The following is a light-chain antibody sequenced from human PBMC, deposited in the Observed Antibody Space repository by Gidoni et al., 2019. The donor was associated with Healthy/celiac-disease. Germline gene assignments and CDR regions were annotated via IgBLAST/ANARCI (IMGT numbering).Light chain of an antibody. V-gene: IGKV3-15*01. CDR2: GAS. J-gene: IGKJ2*01. Sequence: EIVMTQSLATLSVSPGERATLSCRASQSVSSNLAWYQQKPGQAPRLRIYGASNRATGIPARFSGSGSGTEFTLTISSLQSEDFAVYYCRQYNNWPPSYTFGQGTKLEIK. CDR1: QSVSSN. CDR3: RQYNNWPPSYT.